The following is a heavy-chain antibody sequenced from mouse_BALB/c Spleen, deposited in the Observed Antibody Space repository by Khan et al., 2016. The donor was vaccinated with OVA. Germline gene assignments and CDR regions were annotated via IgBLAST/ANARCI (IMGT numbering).Heavy chain of an antibody. D-gene: IGHD1-1*01. Sequence: EVQLVESGPGLVKPSQSLSLTCTVTGYSITTDYAWNWIRQFPGNKLEWMGYISYSGNTKYNPSLKSRISITRETTKNQFFLQLKSVTTEDTARXYCARVYGGDFDNWGQGTTLTVSS. V-gene: IGHV3-2*02. CDR3: ARVYGGDFDN. CDR2: ISYSGNT. CDR1: GYSITTDYA. J-gene: IGHJ2*01.